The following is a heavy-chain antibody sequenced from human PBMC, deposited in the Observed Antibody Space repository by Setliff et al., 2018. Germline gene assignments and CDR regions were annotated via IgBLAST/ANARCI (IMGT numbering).Heavy chain of an antibody. CDR2: IYHSGST. CDR3: ARVAVAVDY. J-gene: IGHJ4*02. D-gene: IGHD6-13*01. Sequence: SETLSLTCTVSGYSISSGYYWGWIRPPPGKGLEWIGSIYHSGSTYYDPSLKSRVTMSVDTSKNQSLLKLSFVTAADTAVYYCARVAVAVDYWGQGTLVTVSS. CDR1: GYSISSGYY. V-gene: IGHV4-38-2*02.